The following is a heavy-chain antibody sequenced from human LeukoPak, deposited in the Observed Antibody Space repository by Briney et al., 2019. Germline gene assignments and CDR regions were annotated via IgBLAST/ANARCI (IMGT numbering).Heavy chain of an antibody. V-gene: IGHV3-48*03. J-gene: IGHJ4*02. CDR3: ARASPELRYFDWLLGSFDY. D-gene: IGHD3-9*01. Sequence: PGGSLRLSCAASGFTFSSYEMNWVRQAPGKGLEWVSYISSSGSTIYYADSVKGRFTISRDNAKNSLYLQMNSLRAEDTAVYYCARASPELRYFDWLLGSFDYWGQGTLVTVSS. CDR1: GFTFSSYE. CDR2: ISSSGSTI.